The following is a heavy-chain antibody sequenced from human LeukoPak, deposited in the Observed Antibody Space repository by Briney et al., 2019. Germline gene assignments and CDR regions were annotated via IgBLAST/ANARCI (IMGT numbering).Heavy chain of an antibody. CDR3: ARGFRAVAGRTTY. CDR2: MNPNSGNT. CDR1: GYTFTGYD. J-gene: IGHJ4*02. D-gene: IGHD6-19*01. V-gene: IGHV1-8*01. Sequence: GASVKVSCKASGYTFTGYDINWVRQATGQGLEWMGWMNPNSGNTGYAQKFQGRVTMTRNTSISTAYMELSSLRSEDTAVYYCARGFRAVAGRTTYWGQGTLVTVSS.